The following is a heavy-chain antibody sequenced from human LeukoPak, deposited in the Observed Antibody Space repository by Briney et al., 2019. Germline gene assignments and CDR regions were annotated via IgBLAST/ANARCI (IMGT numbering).Heavy chain of an antibody. D-gene: IGHD4-11*01. J-gene: IGHJ6*03. CDR2: IYTSGST. V-gene: IGHV4-4*07. CDR1: GGSISSYY. CDR3: ASTEASFYYYMDV. Sequence: PSETLSLTCTVSGGSISSYYWSWIRQPAGKGLEWIGRIYTSGSTNYNPSLKSRVTMSVGTSKNQFSLKLSSVTAADTAVYYCASTEASFYYYMDVWGKGTTVTVSS.